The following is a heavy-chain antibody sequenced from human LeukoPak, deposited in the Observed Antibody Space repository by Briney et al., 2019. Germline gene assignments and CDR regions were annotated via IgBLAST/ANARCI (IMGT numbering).Heavy chain of an antibody. V-gene: IGHV3-7*01. J-gene: IGHJ4*02. CDR2: IKEDGSAK. D-gene: IGHD5-12*01. CDR1: GYTFSSYW. Sequence: GGSLRLSCAASGYTFSSYWMSWVRQAPGKGLEWVANIKEDGSAKYYVDSVKGRFTISRDNAKNSLYLQMNSLRAEDTAVYYCARDIGVVTTIEWGQGTLVTVSS. CDR3: ARDIGVVTTIE.